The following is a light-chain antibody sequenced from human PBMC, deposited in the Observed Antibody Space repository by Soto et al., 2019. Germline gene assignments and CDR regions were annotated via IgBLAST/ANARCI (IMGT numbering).Light chain of an antibody. Sequence: QSVLTQPPSASGTPGQGVTISCSGSTSNIGSNYVYWYQQLPGTAPKLLIYRNNQRPSGVPDRFSGSKSGTSASLAISGLRSDDEADYYCQSYDGSLSGSFFGTGTKVTVL. CDR1: TSNIGSNY. J-gene: IGLJ1*01. CDR2: RNN. CDR3: QSYDGSLSGSF. V-gene: IGLV1-47*01.